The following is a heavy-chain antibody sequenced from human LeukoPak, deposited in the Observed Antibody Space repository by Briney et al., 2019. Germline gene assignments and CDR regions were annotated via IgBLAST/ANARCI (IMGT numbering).Heavy chain of an antibody. D-gene: IGHD6-13*01. J-gene: IGHJ4*02. CDR2: INHSGST. CDR1: GYSISGGYY. Sequence: SETLSLTCTVSGYSISGGYYWGWIRQPPGKGLEWIGEINHSGSTNYNPSLKSRVTISVDTSKNQFSLKLSSVTAADTAVYYCARGLSSWYVWYFDYWGQGTLVTVSS. CDR3: ARGLSSWYVWYFDY. V-gene: IGHV4-38-2*02.